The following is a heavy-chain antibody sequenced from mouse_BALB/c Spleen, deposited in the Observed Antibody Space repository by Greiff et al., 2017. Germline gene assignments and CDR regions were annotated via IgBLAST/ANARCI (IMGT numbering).Heavy chain of an antibody. J-gene: IGHJ4*01. V-gene: IGHV2-4-1*01. Sequence: VQGVESGPGLVAPSQSLSITCTVSGFSLTGYGVHWVRQSPGKGLEWLGVIWSGGSTDYNAAFISRLSISKDNSKSQVFFKMNSLQADDTAIYYCARKKGRNYVSMDYWGQGTSVTVSS. D-gene: IGHD2-1*01. CDR1: GFSLTGYG. CDR2: IWSGGST. CDR3: ARKKGRNYVSMDY.